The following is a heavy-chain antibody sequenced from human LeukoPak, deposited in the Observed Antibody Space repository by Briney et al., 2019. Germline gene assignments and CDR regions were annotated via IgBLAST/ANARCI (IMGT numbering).Heavy chain of an antibody. CDR2: ISSSSYI. CDR3: ARGANYGSGSWNFDY. J-gene: IGHJ4*02. D-gene: IGHD3-10*01. Sequence: PGGSLRLSCAASGFTFSSYSMNWVRQAPGKGLEWVSSISSSSYIYYADSVKGRFTISRDNAKNSLYLQMNSLRAEDTAVYYCARGANYGSGSWNFDYWGQGTLVTVSS. CDR1: GFTFSSYS. V-gene: IGHV3-21*04.